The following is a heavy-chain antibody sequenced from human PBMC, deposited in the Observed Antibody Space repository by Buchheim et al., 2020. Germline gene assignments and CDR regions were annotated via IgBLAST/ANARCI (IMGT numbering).Heavy chain of an antibody. J-gene: IGHJ4*02. CDR2: INPNSGGT. CDR3: AREGLVAVAAIGGFRGFDF. Sequence: QVQLVQSGAEVKKSGASVKVSCKATGYSFSGYYIHWVRQAPGQGLEWMGWINPNSGGTNLLQKFQGWATMTRDTSISTVYMELSRLRSDDTAVYYCAREGLVAVAAIGGFRGFDFWGQGTL. CDR1: GYSFSGYY. D-gene: IGHD2-15*01. V-gene: IGHV1-2*04.